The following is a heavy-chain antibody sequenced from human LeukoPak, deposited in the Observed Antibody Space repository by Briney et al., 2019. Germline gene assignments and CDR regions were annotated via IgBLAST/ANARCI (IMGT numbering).Heavy chain of an antibody. D-gene: IGHD6-19*01. CDR3: ARGRGSSGWYSVHWYFDL. J-gene: IGHJ2*01. Sequence: ASVKVSCKASGYTFTSYDINWVRQATGQGLEWMGWMYPNSGNTGYAQKFQGRVTMTRNTSISTAYMELSSPRSEDTAVYYCARGRGSSGWYSVHWYFDLWGRGTLVTVSS. V-gene: IGHV1-8*01. CDR2: MYPNSGNT. CDR1: GYTFTSYD.